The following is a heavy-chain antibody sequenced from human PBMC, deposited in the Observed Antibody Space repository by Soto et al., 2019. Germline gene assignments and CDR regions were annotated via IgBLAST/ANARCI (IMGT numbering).Heavy chain of an antibody. CDR3: ATILGGIFTY. D-gene: IGHD3-3*01. CDR1: GASFSSYN. Sequence: SVKVSCKASGASFSSYNISWLRQAPGQGLEWMGGIIPISDTTRFSQNFQDRVTITADKSTTTAYMELSRLRSEDTAVYYCATILGGIFTYWGQGSLVTVSS. V-gene: IGHV1-69*06. J-gene: IGHJ4*02. CDR2: IIPISDTT.